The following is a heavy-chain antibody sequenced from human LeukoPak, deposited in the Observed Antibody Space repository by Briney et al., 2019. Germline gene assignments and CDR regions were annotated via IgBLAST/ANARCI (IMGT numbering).Heavy chain of an antibody. D-gene: IGHD3-16*01. CDR1: GGSISSYY. V-gene: IGHV4-59*01. Sequence: SETLSLTCTVSGGSISSYYWSWLRQPPGKGLEWIGYIYYSGSTNYNPSLKSRVTISVDTSKNQFSLKPSSVTAADTAVYYCARVGGSQRGFDYWGQGTLVTVSS. CDR2: IYYSGST. J-gene: IGHJ4*02. CDR3: ARVGGSQRGFDY.